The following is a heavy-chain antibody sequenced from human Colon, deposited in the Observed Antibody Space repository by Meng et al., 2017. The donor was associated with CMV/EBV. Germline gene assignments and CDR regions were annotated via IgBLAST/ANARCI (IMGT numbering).Heavy chain of an antibody. CDR2: ITGSGSRT. J-gene: IGHJ4*02. Sequence: GESLKISCAASGFTFSSYAMNWVRQAPGKGLEWVATITGSGSRTHYADSVKGRFTISRDNSKNTLYLQINSLRVEDTAIYYCDASDYWGQGTQVTVSS. D-gene: IGHD6-6*01. CDR3: DASDY. V-gene: IGHV3-23*01. CDR1: GFTFSSYA.